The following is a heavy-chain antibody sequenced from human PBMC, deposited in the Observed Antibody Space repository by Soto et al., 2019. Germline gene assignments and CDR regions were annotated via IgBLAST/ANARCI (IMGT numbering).Heavy chain of an antibody. V-gene: IGHV3-23*01. Sequence: GGSLRLSCAASGFTFSSYAMSWVRQAPGKGLEWVSAISGSGGSTYYADSVKGRFTISRDNSKNTLYLQMNSLRAEDTAVYYCAKDVAVGHEWFGVNFDYWGQGTLVTVSS. D-gene: IGHD3-10*01. CDR2: ISGSGGST. CDR1: GFTFSSYA. CDR3: AKDVAVGHEWFGVNFDY. J-gene: IGHJ4*02.